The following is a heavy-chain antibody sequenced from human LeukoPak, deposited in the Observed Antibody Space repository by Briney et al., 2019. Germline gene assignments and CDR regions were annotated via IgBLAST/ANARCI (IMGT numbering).Heavy chain of an antibody. V-gene: IGHV4-34*01. Sequence: SETLSLTCAVYGGSFSGYYWSWLRQPPGKGLEWIGEINHSGSTNYNPSLKSRVTISVDTSKNQFSLKLSSVTAADTAVYYCARGGPVYSPDAFDIWGQGTMVTVSS. CDR1: GGSFSGYY. J-gene: IGHJ3*02. D-gene: IGHD2-15*01. CDR2: INHSGST. CDR3: ARGGPVYSPDAFDI.